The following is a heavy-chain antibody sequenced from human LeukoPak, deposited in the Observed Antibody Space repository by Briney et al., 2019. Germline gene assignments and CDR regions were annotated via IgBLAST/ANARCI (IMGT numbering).Heavy chain of an antibody. CDR1: GFTFSSYA. D-gene: IGHD3-10*02. Sequence: GGSLRLSCAASGFTFSSYAMSWVRQAPGKGLVWVSTISDSGGSTYYADSVKGRFTISRDNAKNSLYLQMNSLRAEDTAVYYCAELGITMIGGVWGKGTTVTISS. CDR3: AELGITMIGGV. CDR2: ISDSGGST. J-gene: IGHJ6*04. V-gene: IGHV3-23*01.